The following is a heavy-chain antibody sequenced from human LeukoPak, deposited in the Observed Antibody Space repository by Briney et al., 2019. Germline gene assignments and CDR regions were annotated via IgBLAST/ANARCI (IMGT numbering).Heavy chain of an antibody. V-gene: IGHV1-69*04. CDR3: ARDENYYDSSGYKNWFDP. D-gene: IGHD3-22*01. Sequence: GASVKVSYKASGGTFSSYAISWVRQAPGQGLEWMGRIIPILGIANYAQKFQGRVTITADKSTSTAYMELSSLRSEDTAVYYCARDENYYDSSGYKNWFDPWGQGTLVTVSS. CDR2: IIPILGIA. CDR1: GGTFSSYA. J-gene: IGHJ5*02.